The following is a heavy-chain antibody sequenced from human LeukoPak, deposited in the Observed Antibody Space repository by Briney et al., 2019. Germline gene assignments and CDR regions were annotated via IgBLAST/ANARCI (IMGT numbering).Heavy chain of an antibody. J-gene: IGHJ4*02. CDR1: GITFSSYG. CDR3: ARGSGSYEGAFDY. V-gene: IGHV3-48*04. CDR2: ISSSGSTI. Sequence: GGSLRLSCAASGITFSSYGMSWVRQAPGKGLEWVSYISSSGSTIYYADSVKGRFTISRDNAKNSLYLQMNSLRAEDTAVYYCARGSGSYEGAFDYWGQGTLVTVSS. D-gene: IGHD1-26*01.